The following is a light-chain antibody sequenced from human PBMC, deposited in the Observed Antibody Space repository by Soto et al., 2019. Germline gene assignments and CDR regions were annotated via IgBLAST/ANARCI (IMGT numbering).Light chain of an antibody. CDR3: QQYNSYWWT. Sequence: DIQMTQSPSTLSASVGDRVTITCRASQSISTWLAWYQQKPGKAPKVLIYKASSLQSGVPLRFSGSGSGTEFTLTISSLPPDDFAAYYCQQYNSYWWTFGQGTKVEIK. CDR1: QSISTW. V-gene: IGKV1-5*03. CDR2: KAS. J-gene: IGKJ1*01.